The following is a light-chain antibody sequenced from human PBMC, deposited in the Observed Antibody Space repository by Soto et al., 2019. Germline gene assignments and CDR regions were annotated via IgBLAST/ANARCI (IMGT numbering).Light chain of an antibody. CDR1: QSVSSSY. CDR3: QPYGNSCT. CDR2: GAS. J-gene: IGKJ2*02. Sequence: EIVLTQSPGTLSLSPGERATLSCRASQSVSSSYLCWYQPQPDQPPRLLISGASSRATGIPNRCSGSGYWTVFTLSIILQDPDDFAVYFCQPYGNSCTFGQGTKLEIK. V-gene: IGKV3-20*01.